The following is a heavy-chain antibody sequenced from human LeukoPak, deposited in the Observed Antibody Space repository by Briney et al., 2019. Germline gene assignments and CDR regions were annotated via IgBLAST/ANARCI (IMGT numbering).Heavy chain of an antibody. CDR3: ARELGNWFDP. CDR1: GYRFSSYG. J-gene: IGHJ5*02. Sequence: ASVKVSCKASGYRFSSYGMSWVRQAPGQGLEWMGWISGNNGNTKYAQKFQDRVTMTIDTSTTTAYMELRSLRSDDTAVYYCARELGNWFDPWGQGTLVTVSS. V-gene: IGHV1-18*01. CDR2: ISGNNGNT.